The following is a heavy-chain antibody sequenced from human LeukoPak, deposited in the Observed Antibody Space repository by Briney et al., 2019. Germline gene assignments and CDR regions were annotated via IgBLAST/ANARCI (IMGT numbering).Heavy chain of an antibody. D-gene: IGHD2-15*01. CDR2: ISAYNGNT. J-gene: IGHJ4*02. CDR1: GYTFTSYG. CDR3: ARAVGGYCSGGSCYSTSQFDY. V-gene: IGHV1-18*01. Sequence: ASVKVSCKASGYTFTSYGISWVRQAPGQGLEWMGWISAYNGNTNYAQKLQGRVTMTTDTSTSTAYMELRSLRSDDTAVYYCARAVGGYCSGGSCYSTSQFDYWGQGTLVTVSS.